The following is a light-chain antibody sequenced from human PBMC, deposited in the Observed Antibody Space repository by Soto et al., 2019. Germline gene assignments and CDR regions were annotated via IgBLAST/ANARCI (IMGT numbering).Light chain of an antibody. J-gene: IGKJ1*01. V-gene: IGKV1-5*01. CDR1: QSIRRW. CDR3: QQYDSYSWT. CDR2: DAS. Sequence: DIQMTQSPSMLSASVGDRVTIHCRASQSIRRWLAWYQQKPGKAPKLLIFDASTLESGVPSRFSGRGSETEFTLTISSLQPDDFATYYCQQYDSYSWTFGQGTKVDIK.